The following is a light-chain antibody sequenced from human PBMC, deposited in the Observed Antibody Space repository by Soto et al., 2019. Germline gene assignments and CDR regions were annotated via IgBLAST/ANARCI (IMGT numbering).Light chain of an antibody. Sequence: SYELTQPPSVSLAPGQTARITWGGTNIGSKTVHWFQQKPGQAPVLVVYDDIDRPSGIPERFSGSNSGNAATLTITRVEAGDEADYFCQVWDSVGDHVVFGGGTKLTVL. CDR1: NIGSKT. V-gene: IGLV3-21*02. CDR2: DDI. CDR3: QVWDSVGDHVV. J-gene: IGLJ2*01.